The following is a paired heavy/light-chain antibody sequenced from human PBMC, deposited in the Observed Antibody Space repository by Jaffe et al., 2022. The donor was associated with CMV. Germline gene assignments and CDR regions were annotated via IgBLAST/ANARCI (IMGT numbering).Heavy chain of an antibody. D-gene: IGHD1-26*01. CDR1: GFTFSDYY. J-gene: IGHJ6*03. CDR2: ISSSSSYT. V-gene: IGHV3-11*06. CDR3: ARGGDYYYYYMDV. Sequence: QVQLVESGGGLVKPGGSLRLSCAASGFTFSDYYMSWIRQAPGKGLEWVSYISSSSSYTNYADSVKGRFTISRDNAKNSLYLQMNSLRAEDTAVYYCARGGDYYYYYMDVWGKGTTVTVSS.
Light chain of an antibody. V-gene: IGLV1-44*01. CDR2: SNN. J-gene: IGLJ1*01. CDR3: AAWDDSLNGPGV. Sequence: QSVLTQPPSASGTPGQRVTISCSGSSSNIGSNTVNWYQQLPGTAPKLLIYSNNQRPSGVPDRFSGSKSGTSASLAISGLQSEDEADYYCAAWDDSLNGPGVFGTGTKVTVL. CDR1: SSNIGSNT.